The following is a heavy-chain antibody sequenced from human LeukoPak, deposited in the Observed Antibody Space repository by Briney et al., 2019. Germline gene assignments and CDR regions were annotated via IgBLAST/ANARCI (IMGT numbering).Heavy chain of an antibody. Sequence: GASVRVSCKASGGTFSSYAISWVRQAPGQGLEWMGRIIPILGIANYAQKFQGRVTITADKSTSTAYMELSSLRSEDTAVYYCARYCSGGSCPLDYYYGMDVWGQGTTVTVSS. V-gene: IGHV1-69*04. CDR2: IIPILGIA. J-gene: IGHJ6*02. D-gene: IGHD2-15*01. CDR1: GGTFSSYA. CDR3: ARYCSGGSCPLDYYYGMDV.